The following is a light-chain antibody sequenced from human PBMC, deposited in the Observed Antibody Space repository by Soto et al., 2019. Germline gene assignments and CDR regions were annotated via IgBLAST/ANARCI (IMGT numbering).Light chain of an antibody. J-gene: IGKJ2*01. V-gene: IGKV1-5*03. CDR3: QQYDIYLFT. Sequence: DIQMTQSPSTLSASVGDRVTITCRASQSIDSSLAWYQQKPGTAPKPLIYKASNLERGVPSRFSGSGSGTEFTLPISSLQPDDVATYYCQQYDIYLFTFGQGTKLEIK. CDR2: KAS. CDR1: QSIDSS.